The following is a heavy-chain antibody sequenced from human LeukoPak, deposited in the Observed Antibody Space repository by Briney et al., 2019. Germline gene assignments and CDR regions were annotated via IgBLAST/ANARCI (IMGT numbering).Heavy chain of an antibody. Sequence: SVKVSCKASGGTFSSYVINWVRQAPGQGLEWMGGIIPIFGTANYAQKFQGRVTITADKSTSTAYMELSSLRSEDTAVYYCARGVEMATIIPLDYWGQGTLVTVSS. D-gene: IGHD5-24*01. J-gene: IGHJ4*02. V-gene: IGHV1-69*06. CDR2: IIPIFGTA. CDR1: GGTFSSYV. CDR3: ARGVEMATIIPLDY.